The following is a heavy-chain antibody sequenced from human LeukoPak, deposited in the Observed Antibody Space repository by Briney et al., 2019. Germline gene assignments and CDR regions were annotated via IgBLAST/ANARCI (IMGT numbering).Heavy chain of an antibody. D-gene: IGHD1-7*01. Sequence: GGTLRLSCAASGFTFSSYGMSWVRQAPGKGLLCVSRINSDGSITTYADSVKGRFTISRDNAKNTLYLQMNSLRAEDTAVYYCARSSRELGGYAPWELMPPFDYWGQGTLVTVSS. V-gene: IGHV3-74*01. J-gene: IGHJ4*02. CDR1: GFTFSSYG. CDR2: INSDGSIT. CDR3: ARSSRELGGYAPWELMPPFDY.